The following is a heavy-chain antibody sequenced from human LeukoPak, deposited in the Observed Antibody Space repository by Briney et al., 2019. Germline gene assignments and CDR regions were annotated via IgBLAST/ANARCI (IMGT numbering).Heavy chain of an antibody. CDR1: GVIFSDFY. CDR3: ARSLQNLDY. D-gene: IGHD2/OR15-2a*01. Sequence: RGGSLRLSCAASGVIFSDFYMSWIRQTPGKGLEGVSVIYSGGSTDYAGSVKGRFSISRQNSNNTLYLPMNSLRAEDTAVYYCARSLQNLDYWGQGTLVTVSS. CDR2: IYSGGST. V-gene: IGHV3-53*04. J-gene: IGHJ4*02.